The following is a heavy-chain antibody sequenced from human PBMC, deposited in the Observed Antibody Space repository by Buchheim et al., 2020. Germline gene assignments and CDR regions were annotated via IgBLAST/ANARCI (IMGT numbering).Heavy chain of an antibody. CDR3: ARGGLIRFSGGMDV. CDR1: GFTFNRYA. D-gene: IGHD3-3*01. CDR2: ISGSGGTT. V-gene: IGHV3-23*01. J-gene: IGHJ6*02. Sequence: EVQLLESGGGLVQPGGSLRLSCAASGFTFNRYAMSWVRQAPGKGLEWVSSISGSGGTTYYADSVKGRFAISRDTSKNTLYLQMNSLRAEDTAVYYCARGGLIRFSGGMDVWGQGTT.